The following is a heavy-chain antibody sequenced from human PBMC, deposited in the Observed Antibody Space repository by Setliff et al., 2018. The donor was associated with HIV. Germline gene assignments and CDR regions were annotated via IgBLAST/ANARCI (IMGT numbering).Heavy chain of an antibody. CDR2: ISTYNGNT. D-gene: IGHD3-3*01. V-gene: IGHV1-18*01. Sequence: ASVKVSCKASGYTFTSYGITWVRQAPGQGLEWMGWISTYNGNTHYAQKLQGRVTMTTDTSTSTMYMELSSLRPEDTAVYHCASARIPTGGVSTSLDYWGQGTQVTVSS. CDR1: GYTFTSYG. J-gene: IGHJ4*02. CDR3: ASARIPTGGVSTSLDY.